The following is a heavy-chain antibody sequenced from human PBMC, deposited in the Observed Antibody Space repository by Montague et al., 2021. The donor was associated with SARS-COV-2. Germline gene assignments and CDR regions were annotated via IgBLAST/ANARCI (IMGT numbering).Heavy chain of an antibody. CDR3: ARDSYLSGFDY. Sequence: SLRLSCAASGFPFSSYGMHWVRQAPGKGLEWVAVMSYDGSNKYYADSVKGRFTISRDNSKNTRYLQMNSLRVEDTAVYYCARDSYLSGFDYWGQGTLVTVSS. V-gene: IGHV3-30-3*01. CDR1: GFPFSSYG. CDR2: MSYDGSNK. D-gene: IGHD3-10*01. J-gene: IGHJ4*02.